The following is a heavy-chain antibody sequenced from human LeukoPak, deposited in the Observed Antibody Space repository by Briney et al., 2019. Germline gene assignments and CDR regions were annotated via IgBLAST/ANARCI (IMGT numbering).Heavy chain of an antibody. CDR1: GGSFSGYY. D-gene: IGHD3-22*01. CDR3: ARVLTMIVVVSGPVDAFDI. CDR2: INHSGST. Sequence: PSETPSLTCAVYGGSFSGYYWSWIRQPPGKGLEWIGEINHSGSTNYNPSLKSRVTISVDTSKNQFSLKLSSVTAADTAVYYCARVLTMIVVVSGPVDAFDIWGQGTMVTVSS. V-gene: IGHV4-34*01. J-gene: IGHJ3*02.